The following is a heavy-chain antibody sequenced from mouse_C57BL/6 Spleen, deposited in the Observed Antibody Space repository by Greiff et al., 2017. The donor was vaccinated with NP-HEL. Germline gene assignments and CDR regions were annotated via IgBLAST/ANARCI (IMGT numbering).Heavy chain of an antibody. D-gene: IGHD2-5*01. V-gene: IGHV14-2*01. J-gene: IGHJ4*01. Sequence: EVQGVESGAELVKPGASVKLSCTASGFNINDYYMHWVKQRTEQGLEWIGRIDPEDGDTKYAQKFQGKATITADTSSNTAYLQLSSLTSEDTAVDYCAGLDSNYAMDYGGQGTSVTVAS. CDR1: GFNINDYY. CDR2: IDPEDGDT. CDR3: AGLDSNYAMDY.